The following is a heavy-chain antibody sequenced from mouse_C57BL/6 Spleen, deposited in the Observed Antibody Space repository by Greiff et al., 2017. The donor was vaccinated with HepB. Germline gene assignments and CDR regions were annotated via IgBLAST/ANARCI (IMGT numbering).Heavy chain of an antibody. CDR1: GFTFSDYG. V-gene: IGHV5-17*01. D-gene: IGHD4-1*01. Sequence: EVKLVESGGGLVKPGGSLKLSCAASGFTFSDYGMHWVRQAPEKGLEWVAYISSGSSTIYYADTVKGRFTISRDNAKNTLFLQMTSLRSEDTAMYYGARRTGTGWFAYWGQGTLVTVSA. J-gene: IGHJ3*01. CDR2: ISSGSSTI. CDR3: ARRTGTGWFAY.